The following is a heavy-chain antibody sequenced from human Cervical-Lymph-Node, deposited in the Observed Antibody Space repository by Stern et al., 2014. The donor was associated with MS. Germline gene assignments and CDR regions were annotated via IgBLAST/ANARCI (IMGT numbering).Heavy chain of an antibody. Sequence: VQLVQSGAEVKKPGSSVKVSCKASGGTFRNYALSWVRQAPGQGLEWMGVIIPVSGTATYAQKFHGRVNIIADESTGTVYMELSSLGSEDPAVYFCAIFPPPRWGQGTMVTVSS. CDR1: GGTFRNYA. V-gene: IGHV1-69*01. CDR2: IIPVSGTA. J-gene: IGHJ3*01. CDR3: AIFPPPR.